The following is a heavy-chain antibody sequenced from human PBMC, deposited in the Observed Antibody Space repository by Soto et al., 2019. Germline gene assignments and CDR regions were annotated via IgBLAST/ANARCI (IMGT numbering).Heavy chain of an antibody. CDR3: AKALEYYDFWSGYYTHYYFDY. J-gene: IGHJ4*02. CDR1: GFTFSSYA. Sequence: GGSLRLSCAASGFTFSSYAMSWVRQAPGKGLEWVSAISGSGGSTYYADSVKGRFTISRDNSKNTLYLQMNSLRAEDTAVYYCAKALEYYDFWSGYYTHYYFDYWGQGTLVTVSS. CDR2: ISGSGGST. D-gene: IGHD3-3*01. V-gene: IGHV3-23*01.